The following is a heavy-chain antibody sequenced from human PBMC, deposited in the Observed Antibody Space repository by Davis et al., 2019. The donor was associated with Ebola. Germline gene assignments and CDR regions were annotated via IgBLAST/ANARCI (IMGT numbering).Heavy chain of an antibody. Sequence: HTGESLKISCAASGFTFSSYWMHWVRQGPGKGLVWVSRINSDASRTTYADSVKGRFTISRDNAKNTLYLQMNSLRVEDTAVYYCARKTVGARDGAGTTDNAFDIWGQGTMVTVSS. J-gene: IGHJ3*02. CDR2: INSDASRT. CDR1: GFTFSSYW. CDR3: ARKTVGARDGAGTTDNAFDI. D-gene: IGHD1-26*01. V-gene: IGHV3-74*03.